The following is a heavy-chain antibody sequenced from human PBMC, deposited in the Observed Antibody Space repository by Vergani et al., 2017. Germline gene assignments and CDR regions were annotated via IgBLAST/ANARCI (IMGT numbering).Heavy chain of an antibody. J-gene: IGHJ4*02. V-gene: IGHV3-48*01. CDR1: GFNFNSYS. CDR2: ISNSGNTI. D-gene: IGHD1-26*01. Sequence: EVHLVEAGGALVQPGGSLRLSCTASGFNFNSYSMHWLRQAPGKGLEWPSYISNSGNTIHAADSVRGRFFISRDNAKNSLSLQMTSLRAEDTAIYYCARDGTYTGHDLAADYWGQGTLVTVSS. CDR3: ARDGTYTGHDLAADY.